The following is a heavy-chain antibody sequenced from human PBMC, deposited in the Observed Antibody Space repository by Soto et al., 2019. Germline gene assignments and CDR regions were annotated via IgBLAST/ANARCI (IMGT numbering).Heavy chain of an antibody. D-gene: IGHD3-9*01. J-gene: IGHJ4*02. CDR3: AKSGDIRYFDY. V-gene: IGHV3-30*18. CDR2: ISYDGSNK. Sequence: GGSLRLSCAASGFTFSSYGMHWVRQAPGKGLEWVAVISYDGSNKYYADSVKGRFTISRDNSKNTLYLQMNSLRAEDTAVYYCAKSGDIRYFDYWGQGTLVTVSS. CDR1: GFTFSSYG.